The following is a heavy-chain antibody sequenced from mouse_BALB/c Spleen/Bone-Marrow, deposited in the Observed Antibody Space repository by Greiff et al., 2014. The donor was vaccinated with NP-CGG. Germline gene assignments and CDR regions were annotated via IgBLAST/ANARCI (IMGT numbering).Heavy chain of an antibody. CDR2: INPGSGGA. V-gene: IGHV1-54*01. CDR3: ARFGRYYFDY. CDR1: GYAFTNYL. J-gene: IGHJ2*01. Sequence: QVQLQQSGAELVRPGTAVNVSCKASGYAFTNYLIEWVKQRPGQGLEWIGVINPGSGGANYNEKFKGKATLTADKSSSTAYMQLSSLTSDDSAVYFCARFGRYYFDYWGRGTTLTVSS.